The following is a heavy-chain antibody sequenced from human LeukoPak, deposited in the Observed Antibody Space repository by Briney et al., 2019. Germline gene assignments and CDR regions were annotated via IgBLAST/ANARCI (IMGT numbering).Heavy chain of an antibody. D-gene: IGHD3-22*01. J-gene: IGHJ5*02. V-gene: IGHV1-46*01. CDR1: GYTFTSYY. CDR2: INPSGGST. Sequence: ASVKVSCKASGYTFTSYYMHWVRQAPGQGLEWMGIINPSGGSTSYAQKFQGRVTMTRDTSTSTVYMEPSSLRSEDTAVYYCARVRLTYYYDSSGHHPRSWFDPWGQGTLVTVSS. CDR3: ARVRLTYYYDSSGHHPRSWFDP.